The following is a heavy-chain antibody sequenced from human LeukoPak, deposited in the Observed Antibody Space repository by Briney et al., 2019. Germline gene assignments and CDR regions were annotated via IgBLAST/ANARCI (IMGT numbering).Heavy chain of an antibody. CDR1: GFTFSSYW. CDR3: AKPRPGGSTEPFDS. CDR2: IRTGGDST. J-gene: IGHJ4*02. D-gene: IGHD1-26*01. Sequence: GGSLRLSCAASGFTFSSYWMSWVRQAPGKGLEWVSAIRTGGDSTYYADSVKGRFTISRDNSKNTLYLQMNSLRAKDTAVYYCAKPRPGGSTEPFDSWGQGTLVTVSS. V-gene: IGHV3-23*01.